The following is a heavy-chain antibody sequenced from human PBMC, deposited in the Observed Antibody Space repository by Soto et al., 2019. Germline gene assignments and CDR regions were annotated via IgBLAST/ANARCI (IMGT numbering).Heavy chain of an antibody. CDR3: TTVTGAGYCSGGSCYFDY. J-gene: IGHJ4*02. CDR1: GFTFSNAW. D-gene: IGHD2-15*01. CDR2: IKSKTDGGTT. V-gene: IGHV3-15*01. Sequence: GGSLRLSCAASGFTFSNAWMSWVRQAPGKGLEWVGRIKSKTDGGTTDYAEPVKGRFTISRDDSKNTLYLQMNSLKTEDTAVYYCTTVTGAGYCSGGSCYFDYWGQGTLVTVSS.